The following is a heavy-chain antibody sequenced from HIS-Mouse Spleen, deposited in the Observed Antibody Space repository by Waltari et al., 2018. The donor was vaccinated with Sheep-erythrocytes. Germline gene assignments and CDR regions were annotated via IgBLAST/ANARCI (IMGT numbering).Heavy chain of an antibody. CDR1: GGSISSCDYY. J-gene: IGHJ4*02. V-gene: IGHV4-30-4*01. D-gene: IGHD3-22*01. Sequence: QVQLQESGPGLVKPSQTLSLTCTVSGGSISSCDYYWSWIRQPPGKGLEWIGYIYYSGSTSYNPSLKSRVTISVDTSKNQFSLKLSSVTAADTAVYYCARAPYYYDSSGYYYFDYWGQGTLVTVSS. CDR2: IYYSGST. CDR3: ARAPYYYDSSGYYYFDY.